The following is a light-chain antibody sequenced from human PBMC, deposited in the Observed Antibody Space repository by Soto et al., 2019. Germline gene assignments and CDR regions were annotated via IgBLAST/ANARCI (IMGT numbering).Light chain of an antibody. CDR2: AAS. V-gene: IGKV1-27*01. CDR1: QDINNY. CDR3: QRHNSAPPVT. Sequence: DIQMTQSPSSLSASVGDRVTISCRASQDINNYLAWYQQKPGKAPNLLIYAASTLQSGVPSRFSGSGSGTAFTLTIISLHPKDVATYYWQRHNSAPPVTFGPGTKV. J-gene: IGKJ3*01.